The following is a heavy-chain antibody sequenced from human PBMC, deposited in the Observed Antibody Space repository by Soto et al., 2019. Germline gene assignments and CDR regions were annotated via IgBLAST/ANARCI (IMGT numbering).Heavy chain of an antibody. D-gene: IGHD4-17*01. J-gene: IGHJ2*01. CDR1: GGSISSGGYY. V-gene: IGHV4-31*03. CDR3: ARDGRGLATVPDNWYFDL. CDR2: IYYSGST. Sequence: QVQLQESGPGLVKPSQTLSLTCTVSGGSISSGGYYWSWIRQHPGKGLEWIGYIYYSGSTYYNPSLKRRVTISVDTSKNQLSLRLSSVTAADTAVYYCARDGRGLATVPDNWYFDLWGRGTLVTVSS.